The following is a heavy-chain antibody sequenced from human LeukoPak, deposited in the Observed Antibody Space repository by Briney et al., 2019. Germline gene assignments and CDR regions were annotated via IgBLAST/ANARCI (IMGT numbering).Heavy chain of an antibody. J-gene: IGHJ4*02. D-gene: IGHD5-12*01. CDR1: GGSISSGGYY. CDR3: ARDGGGYDPPFDY. V-gene: IGHV4-30-2*01. CDR2: IYHSGST. Sequence: PSQTLSLTCTVSGGSISSGGYYWSWIRQPPGKGLEWIGYIYHSGSTYYNPSLKSRVTISVDRSKSQFSLKLSSVTAADTAVYYCARDGGGYDPPFDYWGQGTLVTVSS.